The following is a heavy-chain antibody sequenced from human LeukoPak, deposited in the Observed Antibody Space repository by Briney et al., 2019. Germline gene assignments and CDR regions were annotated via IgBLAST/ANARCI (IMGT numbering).Heavy chain of an antibody. Sequence: GGSLRLSCAASGFTFSNYGMHWDRQAPGKGLEWVAIVSYDGSNKYYTDSVKGRFTISRDNSKNTLYLQMNSLRAGDTAVYYCAKGASGSHFDYWGQGTLVTVSS. CDR2: VSYDGSNK. CDR1: GFTFSNYG. CDR3: AKGASGSHFDY. V-gene: IGHV3-30*18. D-gene: IGHD1-26*01. J-gene: IGHJ4*02.